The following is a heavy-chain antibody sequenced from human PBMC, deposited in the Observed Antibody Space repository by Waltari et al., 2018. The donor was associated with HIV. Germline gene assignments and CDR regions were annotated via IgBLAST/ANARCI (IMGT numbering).Heavy chain of an antibody. CDR2: ISYDGSNK. V-gene: IGHV3-30*01. Sequence: QVQLVESGGGVVQPGMSLRPSCAASGFTLSRYAMHWVRQAPGKGLEWVAVISYDGSNKYYADSVKGRFTISRDNSKNTLYLQMNSLRAEDTAVYYCASWGSGGYEWTTGMDVWGQGTTVTVSS. J-gene: IGHJ6*02. D-gene: IGHD5-12*01. CDR1: GFTLSRYA. CDR3: ASWGSGGYEWTTGMDV.